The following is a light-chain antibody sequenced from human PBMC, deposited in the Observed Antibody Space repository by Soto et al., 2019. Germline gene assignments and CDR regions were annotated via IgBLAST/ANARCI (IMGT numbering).Light chain of an antibody. Sequence: EIVMTQSLATLSVSPGERATLSCRASQSVSSNLAWYQQKPGQAPRLLISSASTRATGIPARFSGSGSGTEFTLTISSLQSEDFAIYYCQQHNNWPLTFGGGTKVEIK. CDR3: QQHNNWPLT. J-gene: IGKJ4*01. CDR2: SAS. CDR1: QSVSSN. V-gene: IGKV3D-15*01.